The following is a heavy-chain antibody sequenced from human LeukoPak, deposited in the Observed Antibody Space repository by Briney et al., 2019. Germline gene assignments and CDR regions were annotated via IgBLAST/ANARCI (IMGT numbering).Heavy chain of an antibody. CDR3: ARGRIDCTNGVCYRYSGFDH. CDR2: ISSSSSTI. V-gene: IGHV3-48*01. Sequence: GGSLRLSCAASGFTFSSYSMNWVRQAPGKGLEWVSYISSSSSTIYYADSVKGRFTISRDNSKNTLYLQMNSLRAEDTAVYYCARGRIDCTNGVCYRYSGFDHWGQGTLVTVSS. J-gene: IGHJ4*02. D-gene: IGHD2-8*01. CDR1: GFTFSSYS.